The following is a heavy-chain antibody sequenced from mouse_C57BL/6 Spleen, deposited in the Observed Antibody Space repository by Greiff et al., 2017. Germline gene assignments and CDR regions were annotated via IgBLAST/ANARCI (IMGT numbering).Heavy chain of an antibody. CDR1: GFTFSDYG. J-gene: IGHJ3*01. CDR2: ISSGSSTI. CDR3: ARDSNYVLAWFAY. V-gene: IGHV5-17*01. Sequence: EVMLVESGGGLVKPGGSLKLSCAASGFTFSDYGMHWVRQAPEKGLEWVAYISSGSSTIYYADTVKGRFTISRDNAKNTLCLQMTSLRSEDTAMYYCARDSNYVLAWFAYWGQGTLVTVSA. D-gene: IGHD2-5*01.